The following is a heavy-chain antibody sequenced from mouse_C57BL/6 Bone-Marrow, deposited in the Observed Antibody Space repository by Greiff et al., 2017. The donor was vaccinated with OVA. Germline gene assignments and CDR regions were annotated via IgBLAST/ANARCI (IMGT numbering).Heavy chain of an antibody. D-gene: IGHD4-1*01. J-gene: IGHJ2*01. V-gene: IGHV1-54*01. CDR1: GYAFTNYL. Sequence: VQLQQSGAELVRPGTSVTVSCKASGYAFTNYLIEWVKQRPGQGLEWIGVINPGSGGTNYNEKFKGKATLTADKSSSTAYIQLSSLTSEDSAVYFCASLNWDFDYWGQGTTLTVSS. CDR2: INPGSGGT. CDR3: ASLNWDFDY.